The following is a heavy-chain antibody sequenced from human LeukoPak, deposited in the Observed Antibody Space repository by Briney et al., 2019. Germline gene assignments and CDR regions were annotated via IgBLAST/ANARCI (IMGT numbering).Heavy chain of an antibody. CDR1: GYTFTSYD. CDR2: KNPNSGRT. CDR3: ARGPVSSHGMDV. J-gene: IGHJ6*02. V-gene: IGHV1-8*01. Sequence: ASVKVSCKASGYTFTSYDINWVRQATGQGLEWMGFKNPNSGRTGFAQTFQGRFTMTTDTSISTAYMELSSLTSEDTAVYYCARGPVSSHGMDVWGQGTTVTVSS.